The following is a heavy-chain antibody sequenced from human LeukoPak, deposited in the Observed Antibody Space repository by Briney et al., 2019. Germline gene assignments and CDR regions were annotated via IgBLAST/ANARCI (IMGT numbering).Heavy chain of an antibody. D-gene: IGHD3-16*01. J-gene: IGHJ4*02. CDR3: ARDNSVDLTTMIIFDH. CDR2: MNPNSGNT. CDR1: GYTFTSYD. V-gene: IGHV1-8*03. Sequence: ASVKVSCKASGYTFTSYDINWVRQATGQGLEWMGWMNPNSGNTGYAQKFQGRVTITRNTSISTAYMELSSLRSEDTAVYYCARDNSVDLTTMIIFDHWGQGTLVTVSS.